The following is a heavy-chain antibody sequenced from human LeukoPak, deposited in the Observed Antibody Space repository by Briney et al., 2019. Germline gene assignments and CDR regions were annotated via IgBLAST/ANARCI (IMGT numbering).Heavy chain of an antibody. Sequence: SETLSLTCTVSGGSISNYYWSWIRQPPGRGLEGIGYIYYTGSTNYNPSLKSRVTISVETSKTQFSLKLKSVTAADTAVYYCARGRQVVTAGHDAFDIWGQGTMVTVSS. V-gene: IGHV4-59*01. CDR2: IYYTGST. CDR3: ARGRQVVTAGHDAFDI. CDR1: GGSISNYY. J-gene: IGHJ3*02. D-gene: IGHD2-21*02.